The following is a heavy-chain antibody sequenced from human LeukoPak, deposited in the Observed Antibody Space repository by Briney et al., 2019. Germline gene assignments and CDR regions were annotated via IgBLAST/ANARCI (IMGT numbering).Heavy chain of an antibody. CDR1: GFTFSSYS. V-gene: IGHV3-21*01. CDR3: ARVGGGWLVDY. Sequence: GGSLRLSCAASGFTFSSYSMNWVRQAPGKGLEWVSSISSSSSYIYYADSVKGRFTIPRDNAKNSLYLQMNSLRAEVAAVYYCARVGGGWLVDYWGQGTLVTVSS. CDR2: ISSSSSYI. J-gene: IGHJ4*02. D-gene: IGHD6-19*01.